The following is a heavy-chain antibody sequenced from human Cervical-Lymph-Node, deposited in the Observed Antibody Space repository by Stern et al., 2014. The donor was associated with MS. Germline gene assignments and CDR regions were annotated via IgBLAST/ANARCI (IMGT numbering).Heavy chain of an antibody. J-gene: IGHJ3*01. CDR2: IYPADSDT. V-gene: IGHV5-51*01. CDR1: GYTFSNFW. Sequence: EVQLVESGAEVKKPGESLKISCRPSGYTFSNFWIGWVRQMPGKGLEWMGVIYPADSDTTYSPSFPGQVTISADESISTAYLQWRSLKASDTAMYYCVRRRDSAGYDTFDLWGQGTMRIVSS. CDR3: VRRRDSAGYDTFDL. D-gene: IGHD3-22*01.